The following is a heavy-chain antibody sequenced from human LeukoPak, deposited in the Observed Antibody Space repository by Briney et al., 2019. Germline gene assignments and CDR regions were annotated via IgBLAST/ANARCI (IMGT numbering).Heavy chain of an antibody. CDR2: INPNSGGT. J-gene: IGHJ4*02. D-gene: IGHD6-6*01. V-gene: IGHV1-2*02. Sequence: ASVKVSCKASGYTFTGYYMHWVRQAPGQGLEWMGWINPNSGGTNYAQKFQGRVTMTRDTSISTAYMELSRLRSDDTAVYYCATREYSSSSYFDYWGQGTLVTVSS. CDR1: GYTFTGYY. CDR3: ATREYSSSSYFDY.